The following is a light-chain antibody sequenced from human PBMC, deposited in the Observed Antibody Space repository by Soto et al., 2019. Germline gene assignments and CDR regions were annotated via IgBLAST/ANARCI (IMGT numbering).Light chain of an antibody. CDR3: QQYDSHSGT. CDR2: KAS. CDR1: QSISSW. J-gene: IGKJ1*01. Sequence: DIQMTQSPSTLSASVGDRVTITCRASQSISSWLAWYQQKPGKAPKLLIYKASSLESGVPSRFSGSGSGTEFTLTISSLPPDDFATYYCQQYDSHSGTFGQGTKVEIK. V-gene: IGKV1-5*03.